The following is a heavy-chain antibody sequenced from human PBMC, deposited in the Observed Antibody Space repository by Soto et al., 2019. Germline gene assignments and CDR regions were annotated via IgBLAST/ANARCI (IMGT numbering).Heavy chain of an antibody. J-gene: IGHJ6*02. CDR1: GFTFSSYG. CDR3: ARDLRGGGWAKLYYYYYGMDG. D-gene: IGHD6-19*01. V-gene: IGHV3-33*01. Sequence: QVQLVESGGGVVQPGRSLRLSCAASGFTFSSYGMHWVRQAPGKGLGWVAVIWYDGSNKYYADSVKGRVTISRDNSKNTLYLQMDSLRGADTAVYYCARDLRGGGWAKLYYYYYGMDGWGQGNTVTVSS. CDR2: IWYDGSNK.